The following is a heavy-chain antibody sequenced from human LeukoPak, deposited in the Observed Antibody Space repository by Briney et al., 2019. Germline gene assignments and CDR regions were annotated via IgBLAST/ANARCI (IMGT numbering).Heavy chain of an antibody. V-gene: IGHV3-74*01. CDR3: ARDYYGSIDL. Sequence: PGGSLRLSCVASGFTFGNYWMHWVRQAPGKELVCISRINNDGSTVYADSVAGRFTISRDNVRNTLYLQMNTLRVEDTAVYYCARDYYGSIDLWGQGTLVTVSS. CDR1: GFTFGNYW. CDR2: INNDGST. J-gene: IGHJ1*01. D-gene: IGHD3-10*01.